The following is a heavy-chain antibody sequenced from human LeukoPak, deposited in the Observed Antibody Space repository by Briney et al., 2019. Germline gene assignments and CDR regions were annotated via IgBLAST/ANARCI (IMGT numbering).Heavy chain of an antibody. CDR2: IYYSGST. CDR3: ASVPRYSSSWYVN. V-gene: IGHV4-59*12. J-gene: IGHJ4*02. D-gene: IGHD6-13*01. CDR1: GGSISSYY. Sequence: SETLSLTCTVSGGSISSYYWSWIRQPPGKGLEWIGYIYYSGSTNYNPSLKSRVTISVDTSKNQFSLKLSSVTAADTAVYYCASVPRYSSSWYVNWGQGTLVTVSS.